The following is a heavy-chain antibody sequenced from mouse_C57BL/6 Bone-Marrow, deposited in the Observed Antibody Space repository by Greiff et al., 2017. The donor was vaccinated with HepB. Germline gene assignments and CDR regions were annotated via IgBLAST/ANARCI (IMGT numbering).Heavy chain of an antibody. CDR3: ARESYYYGSDY. Sequence: QVQLQQPGAELVKPGASVKLSCKASGYTFTSYWMHWVKQRPGQGLEWIGMIHPNSGSTNYNEKFKSKATLTVDESSSTAYMQLSSLASEDSAVYICARESYYYGSDYWGQGTTLTVSS. J-gene: IGHJ2*01. CDR1: GYTFTSYW. CDR2: IHPNSGST. D-gene: IGHD1-1*01. V-gene: IGHV1-64*01.